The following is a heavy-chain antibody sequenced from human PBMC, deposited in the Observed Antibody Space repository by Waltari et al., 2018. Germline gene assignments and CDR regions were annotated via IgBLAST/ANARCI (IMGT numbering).Heavy chain of an antibody. D-gene: IGHD3-3*01. Sequence: EVQLVQSGAEVKKPGATVKISCKVSGYTFTDYYMHWLQQAQGKGLEGMGFVDHEDGETRDAEKFKGRVTITEDTYTDTAYMELSSLRSEDTAVYYCATGFSWSGYYSSDYWGQGTLVTVSS. CDR2: VDHEDGET. V-gene: IGHV1-69-2*01. CDR1: GYTFTDYY. CDR3: ATGFSWSGYYSSDY. J-gene: IGHJ4*02.